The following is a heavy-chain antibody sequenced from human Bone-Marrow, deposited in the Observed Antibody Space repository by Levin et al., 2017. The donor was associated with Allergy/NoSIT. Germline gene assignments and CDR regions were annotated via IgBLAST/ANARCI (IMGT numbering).Heavy chain of an antibody. D-gene: IGHD3-10*01. V-gene: IGHV4-59*01. CDR1: GGSISSYY. Sequence: SETLSLTCTVSGGSISSYYWSWIRQPPGKGLEWIGYIYYSGSTNYNPSLKSRVTISVDTSKNQFSLKLSSVTAADTAVYYCARALYGSGSYYAYGYWGQGTLVTVSS. J-gene: IGHJ4*02. CDR3: ARALYGSGSYYAYGY. CDR2: IYYSGST.